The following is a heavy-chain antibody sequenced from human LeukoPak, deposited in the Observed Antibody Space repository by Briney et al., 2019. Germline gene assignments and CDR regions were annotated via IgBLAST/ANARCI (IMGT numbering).Heavy chain of an antibody. CDR1: GFTFSDYY. D-gene: IGHD6-13*01. CDR3: AGRRRTTQQQLGYYYYMDV. V-gene: IGHV3-11*01. CDR2: ISSSGSTI. Sequence: GGSLSLSCAATGFTFSDYYVSWIRQAPGKGLEWVSYISSSGSTIYYADSVKGRFTISRDNAKNSLYLQMNSLRADDTAVYYCAGRRRTTQQQLGYYYYMDVWGKGTTVTISS. J-gene: IGHJ6*03.